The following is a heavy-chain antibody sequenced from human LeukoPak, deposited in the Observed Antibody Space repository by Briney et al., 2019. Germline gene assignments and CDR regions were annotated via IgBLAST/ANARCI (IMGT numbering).Heavy chain of an antibody. D-gene: IGHD2-2*01. CDR2: IYYSGST. Sequence: SETLSLTCTVSGGSFSSYFWSWIRQPPGKGLEWIGNIYYSGSTHYNSSLNSRVTISLDTSRTQFSLKLSSVTAADTAVYYCARDRQTGCSSTSCYRNFDAFDIWGRGTMVTVSS. J-gene: IGHJ3*02. CDR3: ARDRQTGCSSTSCYRNFDAFDI. V-gene: IGHV4-59*01. CDR1: GGSFSSYF.